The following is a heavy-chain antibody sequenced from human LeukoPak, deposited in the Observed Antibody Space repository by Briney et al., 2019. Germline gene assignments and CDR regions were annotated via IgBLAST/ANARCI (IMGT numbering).Heavy chain of an antibody. J-gene: IGHJ4*02. Sequence: GASVKVSCKASGYSFSGYYMHWVRQAPGEGLEWMGWINPSSGATKYAQEFQGRVTMTRDASIATAYMELRSLTSDDTAVYYCAKVRPPRVVTAVIDSWGQGTLVIVSS. CDR1: GYSFSGYY. D-gene: IGHD2-21*02. V-gene: IGHV1-2*02. CDR2: INPSSGAT. CDR3: AKVRPPRVVTAVIDS.